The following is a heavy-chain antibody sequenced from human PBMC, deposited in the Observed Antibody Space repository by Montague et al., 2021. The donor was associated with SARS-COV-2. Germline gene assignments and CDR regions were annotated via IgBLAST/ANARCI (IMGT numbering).Heavy chain of an antibody. D-gene: IGHD3-10*01. CDR3: AKVPMVMWDVLLWFGGMDV. CDR1: GFTFGSYA. Sequence: SLRLSCAASGFTFGSYAMSWVRQAPGKGLEWVSAISGSGGRTYYADSVKGRFTISRDNSKNTLYLQMNSLRAEDTAVYYCAKVPMVMWDVLLWFGGMDVWGQGTTVTVSS. V-gene: IGHV3-23*01. CDR2: ISGSGGRT. J-gene: IGHJ6*02.